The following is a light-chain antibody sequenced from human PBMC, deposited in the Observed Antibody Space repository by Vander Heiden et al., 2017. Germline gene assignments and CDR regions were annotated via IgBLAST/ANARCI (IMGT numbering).Light chain of an antibody. CDR1: QSVLSSSINKNY. CDR3: QQDDSTPLT. V-gene: IGKV4-1*01. J-gene: IGKJ4*01. Sequence: DIVMTQSPDSLAVSLGERATINCKSSQSVLSSSINKNYLAWHQQKPGQPPKLLFYWASTRESGVPDRFSGSGSGTDFTLTISSLQAEDVAVYYCQQDDSTPLTFGGGTKVEIK. CDR2: WAS.